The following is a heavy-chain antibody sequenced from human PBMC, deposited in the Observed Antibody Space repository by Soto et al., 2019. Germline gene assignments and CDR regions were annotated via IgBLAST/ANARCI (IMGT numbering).Heavy chain of an antibody. CDR2: ISSSSSTI. Sequence: GGSLRLSCAASGFTFSSYSMNWVRQAPGKGLEWVSYISSSSSTIYYADSVKGRFTISRDNAKNSLYLQMNSLRAEDTAVYYCARDTPIVVVVAANDAFDIWGQGTMVTVS. V-gene: IGHV3-48*01. D-gene: IGHD2-15*01. CDR3: ARDTPIVVVVAANDAFDI. CDR1: GFTFSSYS. J-gene: IGHJ3*02.